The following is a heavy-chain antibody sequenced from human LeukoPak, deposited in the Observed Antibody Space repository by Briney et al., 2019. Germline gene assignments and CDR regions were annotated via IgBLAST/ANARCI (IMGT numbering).Heavy chain of an antibody. Sequence: ASVKLSCKASGYDFINYGISWVRHAPGQGLEWMGWRSIYNGNTDYKLQGRVTMTTDTSTSTAYMEVRSLRSDDTAVYYCARGGPFPSGSSSREYYLDYWGQGTLVTVSS. J-gene: IGHJ4*02. CDR3: ARGGPFPSGSSSREYYLDY. CDR2: RSIYNGNT. V-gene: IGHV1-18*01. CDR1: GYDFINYG. D-gene: IGHD6-6*01.